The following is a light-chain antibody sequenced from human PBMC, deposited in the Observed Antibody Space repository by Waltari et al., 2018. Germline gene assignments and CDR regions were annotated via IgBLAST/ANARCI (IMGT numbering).Light chain of an antibody. Sequence: DIQMTQSPSSLSASVGGSVTMSCRASHNIDVFLNWYQQNPGKAPKLLIFGASSLQKGVPSRFSGSGSGTDFTLTIPSLSSEDSATYYCQQSQGFPYTFGQGTKLEIK. CDR1: HNIDVF. J-gene: IGKJ2*01. V-gene: IGKV1-39*01. CDR3: QQSQGFPYT. CDR2: GAS.